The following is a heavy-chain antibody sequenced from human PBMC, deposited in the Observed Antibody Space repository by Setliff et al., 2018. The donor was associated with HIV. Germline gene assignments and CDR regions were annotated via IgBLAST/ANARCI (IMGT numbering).Heavy chain of an antibody. CDR3: ARQKETYYYDSSGYPAYFDY. D-gene: IGHD3-22*01. V-gene: IGHV4-38-2*01. J-gene: IGHJ4*02. Sequence: PSETLSLTCAVSGYSISSGFYWGWIRQPPGKGLEWIGSIYHSGSTYYSPSFKSRVSFSVDTSKNQLSLKLRSVTAADSAMYYCARQKETYYYDSSGYPAYFDYWGQGTLVTVSS. CDR2: IYHSGST. CDR1: GYSISSGFY.